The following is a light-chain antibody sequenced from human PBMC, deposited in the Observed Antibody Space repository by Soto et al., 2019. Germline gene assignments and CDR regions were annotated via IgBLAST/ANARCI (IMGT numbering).Light chain of an antibody. CDR3: QQYHSFPRT. CDR1: QSISSW. CDR2: KAS. V-gene: IGKV1-5*03. J-gene: IGKJ2*02. Sequence: DIQMTQSPSTLSASVGDRVTITCRASQSISSWWAWYQQKPGKAPKLLIYKASSLESGVPSRFIGSGSGTEFTLTISSLQPDDFATYYCQQYHSFPRTFGQGTKLEIK.